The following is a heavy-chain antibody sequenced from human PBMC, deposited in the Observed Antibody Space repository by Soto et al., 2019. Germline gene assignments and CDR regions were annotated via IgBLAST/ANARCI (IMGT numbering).Heavy chain of an antibody. CDR2: ISSNGGST. D-gene: IGHD6-19*01. V-gene: IGHV3-64*01. Sequence: GGSLRLSCAASGFTFSSYAMHWVRQAPGKGLEYVSAISSNGGSTYYANSVRGRFTISRDNSKNTLYLQMGSLRAEDMAVYYCARPPSAVAGTVFSGTTFDCWGQGTXVTVSS. J-gene: IGHJ4*02. CDR1: GFTFSSYA. CDR3: ARPPSAVAGTVFSGTTFDC.